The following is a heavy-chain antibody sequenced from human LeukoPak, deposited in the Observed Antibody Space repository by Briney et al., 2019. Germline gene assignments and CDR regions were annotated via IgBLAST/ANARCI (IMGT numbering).Heavy chain of an antibody. CDR3: ASYSSSWYVSVE. J-gene: IGHJ4*02. V-gene: IGHV3-21*01. Sequence: GGSLRLSCAASGFTFSSYSMNWVRQAPGEGVEWVSSISSSSSYIYYADSVKGRFTISRDNAKNSLYLQMNSLRAEDTAVYYCASYSSSWYVSVEWGQGTLVTVSS. CDR2: ISSSSSYI. D-gene: IGHD6-13*01. CDR1: GFTFSSYS.